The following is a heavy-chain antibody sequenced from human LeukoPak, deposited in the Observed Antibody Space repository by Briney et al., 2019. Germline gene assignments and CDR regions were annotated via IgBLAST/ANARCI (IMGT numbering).Heavy chain of an antibody. CDR3: ARVLLVTTSAFDI. Sequence: ASVKVSCKASGYTFTSYYMHWVRQATGQGLEWMGWMNPNSGNTGYAQKFQGRVTMTRNTSISTAYMELSSLRSEDTAVYYCARVLLVTTSAFDIWGQGTMVTVSS. CDR1: GYTFTSYY. V-gene: IGHV1-8*02. CDR2: MNPNSGNT. D-gene: IGHD4-17*01. J-gene: IGHJ3*02.